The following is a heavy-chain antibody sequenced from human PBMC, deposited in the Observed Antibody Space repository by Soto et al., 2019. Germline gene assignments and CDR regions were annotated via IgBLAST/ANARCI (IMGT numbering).Heavy chain of an antibody. V-gene: IGHV1-18*01. J-gene: IGHJ4*02. Sequence: QIQLVQSGAEVKVPGASVKVSCRASGFIFNNYGITWVRQAPGQGLEWMGFITADNGDTKFAEKLQGRVSMTTDTSTNTAYMELRNLSSDDTALYYCERRTLGSAIGIGDYWGQGTLVTVSS. D-gene: IGHD2-2*03. CDR1: GFIFNNYG. CDR3: ERRTLGSAIGIGDY. CDR2: ITADNGDT.